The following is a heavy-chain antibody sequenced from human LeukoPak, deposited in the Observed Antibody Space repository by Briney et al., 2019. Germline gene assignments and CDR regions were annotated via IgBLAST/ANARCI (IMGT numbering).Heavy chain of an antibody. CDR3: TTATSY. CDR2: IKSKTYGGTT. J-gene: IGHJ4*02. V-gene: IGHV3-15*01. CDR1: AFTFSNAC. Sequence: PGGSLRLSCAASAFTFSNACMSWDRQAPGKGLEWVGRIKSKTYGGTTDYAAPVKGRFTISRDDSKNTLYLQMNSLKIEDTAVYYCTTATSYWGQGSLVTVSS.